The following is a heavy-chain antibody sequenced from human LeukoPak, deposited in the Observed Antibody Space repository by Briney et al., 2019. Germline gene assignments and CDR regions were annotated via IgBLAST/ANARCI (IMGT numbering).Heavy chain of an antibody. CDR3: ARLRGSGSYYYYYCYMDV. J-gene: IGHJ6*03. D-gene: IGHD3-10*01. V-gene: IGHV4-34*01. CDR1: GFTFSDYY. Sequence: TWGSLRLSCAASGFTFSDYYMSWIRQAPGKGLEWIGEINHSGSTNYNPSLKSRVTISVDTSKNQFSLKLSSVTAADTAVYYCARLRGSGSYYYYYCYMDVWGKGTTVTISS. CDR2: INHSGST.